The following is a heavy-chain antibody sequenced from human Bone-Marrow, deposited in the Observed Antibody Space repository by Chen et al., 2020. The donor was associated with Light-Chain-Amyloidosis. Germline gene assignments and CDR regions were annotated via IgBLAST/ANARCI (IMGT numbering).Heavy chain of an antibody. CDR2: ISGSGGSR. Sequence: EVPLVESGGGLLQRGGSLRLSCAASGFAFSSYAMSWVRQAPGKGREWVSTISGSGGSRYYGDSVKGRLTISRDNSKNALFLQMNSLRAEDTAVYYCAKDISYDDILPGYPADAFDIWGQGTMVTVSS. CDR1: GFAFSSYA. CDR3: AKDISYDDILPGYPADAFDI. J-gene: IGHJ3*02. V-gene: IGHV3-23*04. D-gene: IGHD3-9*01.